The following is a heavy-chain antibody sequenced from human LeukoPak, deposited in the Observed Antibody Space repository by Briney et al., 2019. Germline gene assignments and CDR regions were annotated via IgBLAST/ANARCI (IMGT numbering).Heavy chain of an antibody. CDR2: ISSSSSYI. D-gene: IGHD3-10*01. Sequence: GGSLRLSCAASGFTFSSYSMNWVRQAPGKGLEWVSSISSSSSYIYYADSVKGRFTISRDNAKNSLYLQMNSLRAEDTAVYYCARVPGGGYMDVWAKGPRSPSP. CDR1: GFTFSSYS. J-gene: IGHJ6*03. V-gene: IGHV3-21*01. CDR3: ARVPGGGYMDV.